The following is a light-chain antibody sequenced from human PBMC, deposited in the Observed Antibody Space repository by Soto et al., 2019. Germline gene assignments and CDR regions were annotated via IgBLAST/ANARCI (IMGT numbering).Light chain of an antibody. Sequence: DIQMTQSPSTLSASVGDRVTITCRASQSINNWLAWYQQKPGKAPKLFIFKASTLEIGAPSRFSGSGSGTEFTLSISSLQPDDVATYFCQQYESFPRTFGQGTKVEIK. J-gene: IGKJ1*01. CDR1: QSINNW. V-gene: IGKV1-5*03. CDR3: QQYESFPRT. CDR2: KAS.